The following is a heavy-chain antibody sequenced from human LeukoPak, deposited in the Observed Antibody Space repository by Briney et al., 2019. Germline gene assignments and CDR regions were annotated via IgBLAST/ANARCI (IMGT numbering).Heavy chain of an antibody. J-gene: IGHJ4*02. Sequence: TVKVTCKASGGTFSSYAISWVRQAPGQGLEWMGGIIPIFGTANYAQKFQGRVTITTDESTSTAYMELSSLRSEDTAVYYCARDKRGSSSWYLYYWGQGTLVTVSS. CDR3: ARDKRGSSSWYLYY. D-gene: IGHD6-13*01. CDR2: IIPIFGTA. V-gene: IGHV1-69*05. CDR1: GGTFSSYA.